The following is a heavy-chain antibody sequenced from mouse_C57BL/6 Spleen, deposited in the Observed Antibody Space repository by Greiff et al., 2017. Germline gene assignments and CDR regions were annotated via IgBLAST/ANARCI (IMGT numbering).Heavy chain of an antibody. CDR3: ARESNYEVAY. D-gene: IGHD2-5*01. J-gene: IGHJ3*01. CDR2: ISYDGSN. Sequence: DVQLQESGPGLVKPSQSLSLTCSVTGYSITSGYYWNWIRQFPGNKLEWMGYISYDGSNNYNPSLKNRISITRDTSKNQFFLKLNSVTTEDTATYYCARESNYEVAYWGQGTLVTVSA. V-gene: IGHV3-6*01. CDR1: GYSITSGYY.